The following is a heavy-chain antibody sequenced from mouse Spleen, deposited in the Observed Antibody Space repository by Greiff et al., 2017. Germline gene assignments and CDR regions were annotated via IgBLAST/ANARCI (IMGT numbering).Heavy chain of an antibody. V-gene: IGHV1-26*01. CDR1: GYTFTDYY. J-gene: IGHJ1*01. CDR3: ARLWLRRWYFDV. CDR2: INPNNGGT. D-gene: IGHD2-2*01. Sequence: EVKLQQSGPELVKPGASVKISCKASGYTFTDYYMNWVKQSHGKSLEWIGDINPNNGGTSYNQKFKGKATLTVDKSSSTAYMELRSLTSEDSAVYYCARLWLRRWYFDVWGAGTTVTVSS.